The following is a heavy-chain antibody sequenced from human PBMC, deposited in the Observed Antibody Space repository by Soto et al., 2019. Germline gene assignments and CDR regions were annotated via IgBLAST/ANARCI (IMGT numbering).Heavy chain of an antibody. CDR1: GGSISSYY. D-gene: IGHD2-2*01. Sequence: PSETLSLTCTVSGGSISSYYWSWIRQPPGKGLEWIGYIYYSGSTNYNPSLKSRVTISVDTSKNQFSLKLSSVTAADTAVYFCARPLCSSTRCGPYFFDSWGQGSLVTVSS. J-gene: IGHJ4*02. CDR3: ARPLCSSTRCGPYFFDS. V-gene: IGHV4-59*01. CDR2: IYYSGST.